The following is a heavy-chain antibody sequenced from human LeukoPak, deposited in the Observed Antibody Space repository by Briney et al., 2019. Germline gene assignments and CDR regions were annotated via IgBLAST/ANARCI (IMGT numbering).Heavy chain of an antibody. CDR1: GFTFSSSA. CDR2: ISGSGGST. Sequence: GSLRLSCAASGFTFSSSAMSWVRQAPGKGLEWVSTISGSGGSTYYADSLKGRFTISRDSSKNTLYLQMNSLRAEDTAVYYCAKEGRGGFDIWGQGTMVTVSS. CDR3: AKEGRGGFDI. D-gene: IGHD3-16*01. J-gene: IGHJ3*02. V-gene: IGHV3-23*01.